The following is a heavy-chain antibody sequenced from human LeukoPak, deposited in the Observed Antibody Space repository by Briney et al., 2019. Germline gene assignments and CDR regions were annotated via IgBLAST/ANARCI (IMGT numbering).Heavy chain of an antibody. Sequence: GSLRLSCAASGFTFSSYAMSWVRQAPGKGLEWIGNIFYSGSTYYSPSLKSRVTISLDTSRNQFSLKLSSVTAADTAVYYCARDRSYYGSGSLPDYWGQGTLVTVSS. D-gene: IGHD3-10*01. CDR3: ARDRSYYGSGSLPDY. J-gene: IGHJ4*02. V-gene: IGHV4-59*12. CDR1: GFTFSSYA. CDR2: IFYSGST.